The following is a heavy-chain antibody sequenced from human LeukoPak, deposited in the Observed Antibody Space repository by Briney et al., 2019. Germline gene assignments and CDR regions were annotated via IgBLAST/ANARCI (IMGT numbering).Heavy chain of an antibody. CDR3: ARDSDGGSGYYGGFDY. J-gene: IGHJ4*02. CDR1: GGSISSYY. D-gene: IGHD3-22*01. Sequence: PSETLSLTCTVSGGSISSYYWSWIRQPPGKGLEWIGRIYITGSTNYNPSLKSRVTMSIDTSKNQFSLKLSSVTAADTAVYYCARDSDGGSGYYGGFDYWGQGTLVTVSS. CDR2: IYITGST. V-gene: IGHV4-4*07.